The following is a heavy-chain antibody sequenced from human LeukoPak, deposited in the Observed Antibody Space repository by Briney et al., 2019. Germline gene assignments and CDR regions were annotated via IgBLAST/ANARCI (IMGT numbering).Heavy chain of an antibody. V-gene: IGHV1-8*01. CDR1: GYTFTSYD. CDR3: AILGYCSSTSYYTAPHFDY. D-gene: IGHD2-2*02. CDR2: MNPNSGNT. Sequence: ASVKVSCKASGYTFTSYDINWVRQATGQGLEWMGWMNPNSGNTGYAQKFQGRVTMTRNTSISTAYMELSSLRSEDTAVYYCAILGYCSSTSYYTAPHFDYWGQGTLVTVSS. J-gene: IGHJ4*02.